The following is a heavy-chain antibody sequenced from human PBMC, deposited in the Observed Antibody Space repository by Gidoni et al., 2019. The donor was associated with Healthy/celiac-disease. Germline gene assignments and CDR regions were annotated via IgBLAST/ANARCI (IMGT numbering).Heavy chain of an antibody. J-gene: IGHJ6*02. V-gene: IGHV3-48*02. Sequence: EVQLVESGGGLVQPGGSLRLSCAASGFTFSSYSMNWVRQAPGKGREWVSYISSSSSTIYYADSVKGRFTISRDNAKNSLYLQMNSLRDEDTAVYYCARLPVFGYALGDRYYGMDVWGQGTTVTVSS. CDR2: ISSSSSTI. D-gene: IGHD2-2*01. CDR1: GFTFSSYS. CDR3: ARLPVFGYALGDRYYGMDV.